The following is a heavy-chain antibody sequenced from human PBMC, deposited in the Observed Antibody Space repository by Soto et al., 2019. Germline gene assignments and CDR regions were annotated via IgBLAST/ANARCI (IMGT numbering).Heavy chain of an antibody. V-gene: IGHV3-15*07. D-gene: IGHD1-26*01. CDR3: TIFFFQAEDGIRATVPVSAFLLNRSSDL. J-gene: IGHJ2*01. CDR2: IKSKTDGGTT. Sequence: KGMEWVGRIKSKTDGGTTDYAAPVIGRLTISRDDSKNTLYLQMNSLKTEDTAVYYCTIFFFQAEDGIRATVPVSAFLLNRSSDL.